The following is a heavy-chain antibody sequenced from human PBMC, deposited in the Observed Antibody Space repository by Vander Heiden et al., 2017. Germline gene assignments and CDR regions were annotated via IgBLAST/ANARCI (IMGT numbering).Heavy chain of an antibody. CDR1: GFTFRTYG. CDR2: VSFDGRDT. D-gene: IGHD2-2*03. CDR3: AKEFPLDIGVVPALDY. Sequence: QIQLVESGGGVVQPGRSLRLSCTASGFTFRTYGMHWVRQAPGRGLDWVALVSFDGRDTYYADSVKGRFTISRDNAKNTLYLQMNSLRGEDTAVYYCAKEFPLDIGVVPALDYWGQGTLVTVSS. V-gene: IGHV3-30*18. J-gene: IGHJ4*02.